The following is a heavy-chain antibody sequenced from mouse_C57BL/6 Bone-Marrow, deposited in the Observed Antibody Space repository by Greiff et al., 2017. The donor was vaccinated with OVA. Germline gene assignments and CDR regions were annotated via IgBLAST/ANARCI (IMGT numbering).Heavy chain of an antibody. D-gene: IGHD1-1*01. CDR2: ILPGSGST. V-gene: IGHV1-9*01. CDR3: ARGGGITTVVAPFDY. Sequence: QVQLQQSGAELMKPGASVKLSCKATGYTFTGYWIEWVKQRPGHGLEWIGEILPGSGSTNYNEKFKSKATLTVDTSSSTAYMQLSSMTSEDSAVYYCARGGGITTVVAPFDYWGQGTTLTVSS. J-gene: IGHJ2*01. CDR1: GYTFTGYW.